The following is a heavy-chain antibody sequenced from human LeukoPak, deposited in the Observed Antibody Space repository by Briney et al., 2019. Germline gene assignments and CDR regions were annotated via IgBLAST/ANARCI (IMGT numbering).Heavy chain of an antibody. CDR1: GFSLSRNG. J-gene: IGHJ4*02. Sequence: GGSLRLSCATSGFSLSRNGMHWVRQAPGQGLEWVAFILSDGSYEYYADSVKGRFTISRDTSRNTLFLQMNSLRTEDTAVYYCARDRIAVAGLDYWGQGTLVTVSS. D-gene: IGHD6-19*01. CDR3: ARDRIAVAGLDY. V-gene: IGHV3-30*02. CDR2: ILSDGSYE.